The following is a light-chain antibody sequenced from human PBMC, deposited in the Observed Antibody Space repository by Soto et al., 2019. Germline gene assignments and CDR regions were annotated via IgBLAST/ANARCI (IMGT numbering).Light chain of an antibody. CDR2: EVI. V-gene: IGLV2-14*01. J-gene: IGLJ2*01. CDR1: NSDVDTYTY. Sequence: QSVLTQPASVSGSPGQSITISCTETNSDVDTYTYVSWYQQVPGKAPKLMIYEVIKRPSGVSSRFSGSKSGNTASLTISGLQAEAEADYYCSSYISRNLIFGVGPKLTV. CDR3: SSYISRNLI.